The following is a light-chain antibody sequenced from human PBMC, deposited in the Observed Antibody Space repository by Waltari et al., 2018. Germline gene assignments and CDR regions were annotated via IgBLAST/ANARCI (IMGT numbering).Light chain of an antibody. CDR1: SLRTSY. J-gene: IGLJ3*02. CDR3: SSRNGRANQVV. Sequence: SSKLTQDPAVSVALGQTVRITCQGDSLRTSYASWYQLKPGQAPVLVIYGKDKRPSGIPDRISGYSSGATPSLTITGAQAEDEADYYCSSRNGRANQVVFAGGTKVTVL. CDR2: GKD. V-gene: IGLV3-19*01.